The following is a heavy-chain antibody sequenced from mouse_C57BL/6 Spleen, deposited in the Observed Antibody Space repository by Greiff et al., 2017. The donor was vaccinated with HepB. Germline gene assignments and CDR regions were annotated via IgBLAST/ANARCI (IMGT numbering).Heavy chain of an antibody. J-gene: IGHJ3*01. CDR2: IRLKSDNYAT. CDR3: SVGAWFAY. CDR1: GFTFSNYW. Sequence: EVQRGEAGVGLVQPGVSVKLSCVASGFTFSNYWMNWVRQSPEKGLEWVAQIRLKSDNYATHYAESVKGRFTISRDDSKSSVYLQMNNLRAEDTGIYYCSVGAWFAYWGQGTLVTVSA. V-gene: IGHV6-3*01. D-gene: IGHD3-1*01.